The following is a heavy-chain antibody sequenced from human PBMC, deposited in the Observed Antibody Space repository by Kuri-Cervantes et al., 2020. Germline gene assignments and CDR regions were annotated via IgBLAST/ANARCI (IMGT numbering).Heavy chain of an antibody. CDR3: AKDNDPELLFQVDV. Sequence: GESLKISCAASGFTFSSYGMHWVRQAPGKGLEWVAVIWYDGSNKYYADSVKGRFTISRDNSKNTLYLQMNSLRAEDTAVYYCAKDNDPELLFQVDVWGQGTTVTVSS. CDR1: GFTFSSYG. J-gene: IGHJ6*02. V-gene: IGHV3-33*06. CDR2: IWYDGSNK. D-gene: IGHD2-21*02.